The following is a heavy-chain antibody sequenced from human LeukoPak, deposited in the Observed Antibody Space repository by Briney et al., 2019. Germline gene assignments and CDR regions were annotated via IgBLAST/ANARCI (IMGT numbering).Heavy chain of an antibody. D-gene: IGHD3-9*01. Sequence: GGSLRLSCAASGFTFSSYWMSWVRQAPGKGLEWVANIKQDGSEKYYVDSVKGRFTISRDNAKNSLYLQMNSLRAEDTAVYYCARDGVPWYYDTLTGYWDYYYYGMDVWGQGTTVTVSS. V-gene: IGHV3-7*03. J-gene: IGHJ6*02. CDR2: IKQDGSEK. CDR1: GFTFSSYW. CDR3: ARDGVPWYYDTLTGYWDYYYYGMDV.